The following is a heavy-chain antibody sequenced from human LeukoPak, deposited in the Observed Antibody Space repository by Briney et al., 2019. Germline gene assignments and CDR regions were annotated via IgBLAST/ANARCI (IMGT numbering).Heavy chain of an antibody. CDR3: AIMYYDILTGYSNWFDP. V-gene: IGHV4-39*07. CDR2: INHSGST. D-gene: IGHD3-9*01. CDR1: GGSISSSSYY. Sequence: SETLSLTCTVSGGSISSSSYYWSWIRQPPGKGLEWIGEINHSGSTNYNPSLKSRVTISVDTSKNQFSLKLSSVTAADTAVYYCAIMYYDILTGYSNWFDPWGQGTLVTVSS. J-gene: IGHJ5*02.